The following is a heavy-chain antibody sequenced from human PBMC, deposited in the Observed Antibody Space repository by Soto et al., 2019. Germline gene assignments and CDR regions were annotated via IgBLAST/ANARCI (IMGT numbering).Heavy chain of an antibody. J-gene: IGHJ4*02. CDR2: IYYSGST. CDR1: GGSISSGGYY. V-gene: IGHV4-31*03. D-gene: IGHD4-17*01. Sequence: SETLSLTCTVSGGSISSGGYYWSWIRQHPGKGLVWIGYIYYSGSTYYNPSLKSRVTISVDTSKNQFSLKLSSVTAADTAVYYCAADYGDYGMEYYFDYWGQGTLVTVSS. CDR3: AADYGDYGMEYYFDY.